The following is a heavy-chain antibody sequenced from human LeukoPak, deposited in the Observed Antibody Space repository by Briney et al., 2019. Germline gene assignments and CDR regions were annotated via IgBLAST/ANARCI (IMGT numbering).Heavy chain of an antibody. CDR2: ISYDGSNK. CDR3: ARETGGGNFDY. D-gene: IGHD3-16*01. CDR1: GFTFSSYA. Sequence: GRSLRLSCAASGFTFSSYAMHWVRQAPGKGLEWVAVISYDGSNKYYADSVKGRFTISRDNSKNTLYLQMNSLRAEDTAVYYCARETGGGNFDYWGQGTLVTVSS. V-gene: IGHV3-30-3*01. J-gene: IGHJ4*02.